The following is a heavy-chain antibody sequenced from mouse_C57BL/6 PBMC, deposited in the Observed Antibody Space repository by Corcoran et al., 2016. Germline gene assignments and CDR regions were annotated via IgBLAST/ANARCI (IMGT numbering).Heavy chain of an antibody. Sequence: QVQLKQSGAELVRPGASVKLSCKASGYTFTDYYINWVKQRPGQGLEWIARIYPGSGNTYYNEKFKGKATLTAEKSSSTAYMQLSSLTSEDSAVYFCARITTVEYYYAMDYWGQGTSVTVSS. CDR2: IYPGSGNT. V-gene: IGHV1-76*01. D-gene: IGHD1-1*01. CDR1: GYTFTDYY. J-gene: IGHJ4*01. CDR3: ARITTVEYYYAMDY.